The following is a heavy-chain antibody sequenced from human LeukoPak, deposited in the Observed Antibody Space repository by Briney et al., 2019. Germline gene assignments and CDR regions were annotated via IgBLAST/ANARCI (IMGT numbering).Heavy chain of an antibody. CDR2: ISSSSSYI. Sequence: GGSLRLSCAASGFTFSSYSMNWVHQAPGKGLEWVSSISSSSSYIYYADSVKGRFTISRDNAKNSLYLQMNSLRAEDTAVYYCARDLTYYYDSSGYYPDYWGQGTLVTVSS. J-gene: IGHJ4*02. D-gene: IGHD3-22*01. V-gene: IGHV3-21*01. CDR3: ARDLTYYYDSSGYYPDY. CDR1: GFTFSSYS.